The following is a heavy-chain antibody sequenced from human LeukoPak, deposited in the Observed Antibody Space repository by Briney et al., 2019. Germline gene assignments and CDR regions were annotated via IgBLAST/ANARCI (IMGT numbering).Heavy chain of an antibody. D-gene: IGHD2-2*01. CDR1: GGTFSSYA. J-gene: IGHJ5*02. V-gene: IGHV1-69*05. CDR3: ARDHCSSTSCYSENWFDP. CDR2: IIPIFGTA. Sequence: SVKVSCTASGGTFSSYAISWVRQAPGQGLEWMGGIIPIFGTANYAQKFQGRVTITTDESTSTAYMELSSLRSEDTAVYYCARDHCSSTSCYSENWFDPWGQGTLVTVSS.